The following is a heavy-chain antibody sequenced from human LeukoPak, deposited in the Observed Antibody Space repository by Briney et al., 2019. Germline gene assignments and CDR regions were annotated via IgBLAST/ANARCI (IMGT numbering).Heavy chain of an antibody. CDR3: ARAQSLRTPVAFGI. D-gene: IGHD1-26*01. CDR1: GGSISSSSYY. J-gene: IGHJ3*02. V-gene: IGHV4-39*01. CDR2: IYYSGST. Sequence: KPSETLSLTCTVSGGSISSSSYYWGWIRQPPGKGLEWIGSIYYSGSTYYNPSLKSRVTISVDTSKNQFSLKLSSVTAADTAVYYCARAQSLRTPVAFGIWGQGTMVTVSS.